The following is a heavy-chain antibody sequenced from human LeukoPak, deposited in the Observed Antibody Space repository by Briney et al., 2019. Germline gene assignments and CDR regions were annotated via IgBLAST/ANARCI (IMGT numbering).Heavy chain of an antibody. D-gene: IGHD5-24*01. CDR1: GYTFTKYA. CDR3: ARGSSEEMATIAY. J-gene: IGHJ4*02. V-gene: IGHV1-8*01. CDR2: MNPSSGNT. Sequence: GASVKVSCKASGYTFTKYAINWVRQATGQGLEWMGWMNPSSGNTGFAQKFQGRLTMTRDTSITTAYMELSSLTSEDTAVYFCARGSSEEMATIAYWGQGTLVTVSS.